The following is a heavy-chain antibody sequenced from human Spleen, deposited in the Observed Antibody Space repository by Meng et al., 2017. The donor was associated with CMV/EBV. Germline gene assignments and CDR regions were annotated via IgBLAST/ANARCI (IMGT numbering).Heavy chain of an antibody. V-gene: IGHV3-30*02. CDR3: AKEYEAYCGGDCYSAVDY. D-gene: IGHD2-21*01. J-gene: IGHJ4*02. CDR2: IRYDGSNK. Sequence: GESLKISCAASGFTFSSYGMHWVRQAPGKGLEWVTFIRYDGSNKYYADSVKGRFTISRDSSKNTLYLQMNSLRAEDTAVYYCAKEYEAYCGGDCYSAVDYWGQGTLVTVSS. CDR1: GFTFSSYG.